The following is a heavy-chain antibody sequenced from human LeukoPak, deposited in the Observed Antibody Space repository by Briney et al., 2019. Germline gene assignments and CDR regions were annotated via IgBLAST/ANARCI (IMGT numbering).Heavy chain of an antibody. V-gene: IGHV4-34*01. CDR1: GGSFSGYY. CDR3: ARLEPDGDSYFDY. CDR2: INHSGST. J-gene: IGHJ4*02. D-gene: IGHD4-17*01. Sequence: SETLSLTCAVYGGSFSGYYWSWIRQPPGKGLEWIGEINHSGSTNYNPSLKSRVTISVDTSKNQFSLKLSSVTAADTAVYYCARLEPDGDSYFDYWGQGTLVTVSS.